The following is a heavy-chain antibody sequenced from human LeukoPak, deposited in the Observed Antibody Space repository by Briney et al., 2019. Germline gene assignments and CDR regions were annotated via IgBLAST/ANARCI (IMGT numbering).Heavy chain of an antibody. D-gene: IGHD3-10*01. CDR3: AKRDYYALDY. CDR2: ISGSGGST. J-gene: IGHJ4*02. CDR1: GFTFSSYA. V-gene: IGHV3-23*01. Sequence: GGSLRLSCAASGFTFSSYAMSWVRQAPGKGLEWVSGISGSGGSTYYADSVKGRFTIPRDNSKNTLYLQMNSLRAEDTAVYYCAKRDYYALDYWGQGTLVTVSS.